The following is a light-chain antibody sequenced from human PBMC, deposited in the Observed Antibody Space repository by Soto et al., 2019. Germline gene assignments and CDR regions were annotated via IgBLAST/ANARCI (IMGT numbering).Light chain of an antibody. CDR3: QKYKTYTWT. CDR1: QGISRA. V-gene: IGKV1-13*02. Sequence: ALQLTQSPSSLSASVGDSVTITCRASQGISRALAWYQQKPGKAPHLPIYDASSLESGVPSRFSGSGSGKEVTLTISSQQPDDFATYYRQKYKTYTWTFGQGTKVEIK. CDR2: DAS. J-gene: IGKJ1*01.